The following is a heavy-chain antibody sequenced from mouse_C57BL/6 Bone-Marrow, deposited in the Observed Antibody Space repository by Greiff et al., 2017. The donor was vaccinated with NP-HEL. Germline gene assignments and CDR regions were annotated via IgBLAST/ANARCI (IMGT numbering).Heavy chain of an antibody. CDR2: ISSGSSTI. CDR1: GFTFSDYG. CDR3: ARLGVPLDY. Sequence: EVKLMESGGGLVKPGGSLKLSCAASGFTFSDYGMHWVRQAPEKGLEWVAYISSGSSTIYYADTVKGRFTISRDNAKNTLFLQMTSLRSEDTAMYYCARLGVPLDYWGQGTTLTVSS. V-gene: IGHV5-17*01. J-gene: IGHJ2*01. D-gene: IGHD5-1*01.